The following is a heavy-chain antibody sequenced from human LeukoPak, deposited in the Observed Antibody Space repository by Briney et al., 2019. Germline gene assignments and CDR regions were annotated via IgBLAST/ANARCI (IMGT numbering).Heavy chain of an antibody. CDR3: ARDNYRVFDY. V-gene: IGHV4-4*07. CDR1: GGSISIYS. J-gene: IGHJ4*02. D-gene: IGHD4-11*01. CDR2: IYNTGST. Sequence: SETLSLTCIVSGGSISIYSWSWIRQPAGKGLEWIGRIYNTGSTNYNPSLRSRVTMSVDTSKNQFSLKLSSVTAADTAVYYCARDNYRVFDYWGQGTLVTVSS.